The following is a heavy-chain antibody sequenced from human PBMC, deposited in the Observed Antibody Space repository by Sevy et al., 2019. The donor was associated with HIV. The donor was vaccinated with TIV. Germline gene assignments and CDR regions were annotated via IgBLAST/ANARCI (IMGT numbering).Heavy chain of an antibody. CDR3: VKDPDYNFWRGDYGMDV. CDR1: GFSFSNSA. Sequence: GGSLRLSCSGSGFSFSNSAMNWVRQTPGKGLKYVSAISSDGVSTYYTDSVRGRFTISRDNSKNTQYLQMSSLRVEDTAVYYCVKDPDYNFWRGDYGMDVWGQGTTVTSP. V-gene: IGHV3-64D*06. D-gene: IGHD3-3*01. CDR2: ISSDGVST. J-gene: IGHJ6*02.